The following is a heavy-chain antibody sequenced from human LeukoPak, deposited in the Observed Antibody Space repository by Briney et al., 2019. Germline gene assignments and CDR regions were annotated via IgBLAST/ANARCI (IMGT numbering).Heavy chain of an antibody. CDR1: GGSISSYY. CDR3: ARLLTYYDFWSGRSDAFDI. J-gene: IGHJ3*02. CDR2: IYTSGST. D-gene: IGHD3-3*01. Sequence: SETLSLTCTVSGGSISSYYWSWIRQPPGKGLEWIGYIYTSGSTNYNPSLKCRVTISVDTSKNQFSLKLSSVTAADTAVYYCARLLTYYDFWSGRSDAFDIWGQGTMVTVSS. V-gene: IGHV4-4*09.